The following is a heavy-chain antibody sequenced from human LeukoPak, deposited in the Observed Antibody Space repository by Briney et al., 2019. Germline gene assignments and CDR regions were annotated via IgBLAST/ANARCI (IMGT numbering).Heavy chain of an antibody. D-gene: IGHD3-22*01. J-gene: IGHJ3*02. CDR3: AKSWNYYDSSGDDALDI. Sequence: RAGGSLRLSCAAAGFTFSDYGMNWVRQAPGKGLEWVSYISGSGISTYYADSVKGRFTISRDNSKNTLYLQMNSLRVEDTAVYYCAKSWNYYDSSGDDALDIWGQGKMVTVSS. CDR1: GFTFSDYG. V-gene: IGHV3-23*01. CDR2: ISGSGIST.